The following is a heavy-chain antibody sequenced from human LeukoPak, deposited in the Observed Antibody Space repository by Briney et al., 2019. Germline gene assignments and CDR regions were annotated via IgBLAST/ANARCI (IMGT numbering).Heavy chain of an antibody. CDR3: AKDVDGYNSYYYYGMDV. Sequence: GRSLRLSCAASGFTFSSYGMHWVRQAPGKGLEWVAVISYDGSNKYYADSVKGRFTISRDNSKSTLYLQMNSLRAEDTAVYYCAKDVDGYNSYYYYGMDVWGQGTTVTVSS. J-gene: IGHJ6*02. CDR1: GFTFSSYG. V-gene: IGHV3-30*18. CDR2: ISYDGSNK. D-gene: IGHD5-24*01.